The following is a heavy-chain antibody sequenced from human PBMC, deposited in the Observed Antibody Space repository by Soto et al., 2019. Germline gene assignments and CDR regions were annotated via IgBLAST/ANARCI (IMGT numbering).Heavy chain of an antibody. Sequence: GSLRLSCAASGFTFSSYAMHWVRQAPGKGLEWVAVISYDGSNKYYADSVKGRFTISRDNSKNTLYLQMNSLRAEDTAVYYCARAGEFDYWGQGTLVTVSS. J-gene: IGHJ4*02. CDR3: ARAGEFDY. D-gene: IGHD3-10*01. CDR1: GFTFSSYA. CDR2: ISYDGSNK. V-gene: IGHV3-30-3*01.